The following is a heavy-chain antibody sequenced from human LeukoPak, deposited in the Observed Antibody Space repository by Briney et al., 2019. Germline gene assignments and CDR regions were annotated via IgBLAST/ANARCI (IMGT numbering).Heavy chain of an antibody. Sequence: GESLRLSCAASGFTFGAYCMRWVRQPPGKGLEWVAVIWSDGSNKYYTDSMKDRLNNSRDDPNNTLYLQMNSLRAEDTAVYYCARDPGFGESDYYYGMDVWGQGTTVTVSS. CDR1: GFTFGAYC. V-gene: IGHV3-33*01. CDR3: ARDPGFGESDYYYGMDV. CDR2: IWSDGSNK. J-gene: IGHJ6*02. D-gene: IGHD3-10*01.